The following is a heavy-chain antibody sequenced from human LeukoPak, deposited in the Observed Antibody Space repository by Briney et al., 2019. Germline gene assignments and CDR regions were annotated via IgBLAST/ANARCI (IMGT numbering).Heavy chain of an antibody. J-gene: IGHJ6*02. D-gene: IGHD6-13*01. V-gene: IGHV4-39*07. CDR2: IYYSGST. Sequence: SETLSLTCTVSGGSISRSSYYWGWIRQPPGKGLEWLGSIYYSGSTYYNPSLKSRVTISVDTSKNQFSLKLSSVTAADTAVYYCARDSSSSRAAYYYGMDVWGQGTTVTVSS. CDR3: ARDSSSSRAAYYYGMDV. CDR1: GGSISRSSYY.